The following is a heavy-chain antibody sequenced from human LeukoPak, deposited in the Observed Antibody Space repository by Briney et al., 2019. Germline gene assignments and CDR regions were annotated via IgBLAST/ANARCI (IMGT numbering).Heavy chain of an antibody. CDR2: IYYSGST. V-gene: IGHV4-59*12. J-gene: IGHJ4*02. Sequence: SETLSLTCTVSGGSINNYYWRWIRQPPGKGLEWIGDIYYSGSTNYNPSLKSRVTMSVDTSKNQFSLKLSSVTAADTAVYYCARSGDYGDYFLDYWGQGTLVTVSS. D-gene: IGHD4-17*01. CDR1: GGSINNYY. CDR3: ARSGDYGDYFLDY.